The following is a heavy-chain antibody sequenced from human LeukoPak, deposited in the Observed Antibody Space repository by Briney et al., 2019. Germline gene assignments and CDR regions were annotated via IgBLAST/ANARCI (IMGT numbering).Heavy chain of an antibody. CDR3: AREHETSGPTVTLFEY. CDR1: GFTFSTYW. CDR2: INQDGNEK. V-gene: IGHV3-7*01. J-gene: IGHJ4*02. D-gene: IGHD4-17*01. Sequence: GGSLRLSCAASGFTFSTYWMSWVRQAPGKGLKWVASINQDGNEKYYVESVKGRFTVSRDNAKNSLDLQMNTLRAEDTAVYYCAREHETSGPTVTLFEYWGQGTLVTVSS.